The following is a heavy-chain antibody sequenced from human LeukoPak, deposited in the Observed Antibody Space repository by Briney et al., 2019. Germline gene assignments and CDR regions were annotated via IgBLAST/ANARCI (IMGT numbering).Heavy chain of an antibody. V-gene: IGHV3-30*02. J-gene: IGHJ5*02. CDR1: GFTFSSYA. Sequence: GGSLRLSCAASGFTFSSYAMSWVRQAPGKGLEWVAFIRYDGSNKYYADSVKGRFTISRDNSKNTLYLQMNGLRAEDTAVYYCSRPGGYCSGDICYSGWDWFDPWGQGTLVTVSS. CDR2: IRYDGSNK. D-gene: IGHD2-15*01. CDR3: SRPGGYCSGDICYSGWDWFDP.